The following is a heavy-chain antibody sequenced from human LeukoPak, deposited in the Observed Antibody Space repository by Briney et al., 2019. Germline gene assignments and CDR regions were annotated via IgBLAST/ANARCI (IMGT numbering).Heavy chain of an antibody. CDR2: INQSGST. CDR3: ATLGSTYSESYFHH. D-gene: IGHD7-27*01. J-gene: IGHJ1*01. V-gene: IGHV4-34*01. Sequence: PSETLSLTCAVYGGSFRDYHWSWIRQPPGKGLEWIGEINQSGSTKYNPSLKSRVTISVDKSKNQFSLKLYSVTAADTAVYYCATLGSTYSESYFHHWGQGTRVTVSS. CDR1: GGSFRDYH.